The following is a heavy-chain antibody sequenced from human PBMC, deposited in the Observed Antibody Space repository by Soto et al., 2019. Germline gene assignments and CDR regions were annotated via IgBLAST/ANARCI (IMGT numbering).Heavy chain of an antibody. CDR1: GYTFTGYY. J-gene: IGHJ2*01. V-gene: IGHV1-2*04. CDR2: INPNSGGT. D-gene: IGHD3-10*01. Sequence: QVQLVQSGAEVKKPGASVKVSCKASGYTFTGYYMHWVRQAPGQGLEWMGWINPNSGGTNYAQKFQGWVTMTRDTSISTAYMELSRLRSDDTAVYYCARDPTGGSRGFGNWYFDLWGRGTLVTVSS. CDR3: ARDPTGGSRGFGNWYFDL.